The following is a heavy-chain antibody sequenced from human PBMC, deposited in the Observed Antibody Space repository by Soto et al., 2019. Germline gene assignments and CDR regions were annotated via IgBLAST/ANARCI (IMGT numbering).Heavy chain of an antibody. V-gene: IGHV3-33*01. CDR2: IWYDGSNK. CDR1: GFTFSSYG. CDR3: ARDPISDYVWGSYRLGAFDI. Sequence: QVQLVESGGGVVQPGRSLRLSCAASGFTFSSYGMHWVRQAPGKGLEWVAVIWYDGSNKYYADSVQGRFTISRDNSKNTLYLQMNGLRAEGTAVYYCARDPISDYVWGSYRLGAFDIWGQGTMVTVSS. J-gene: IGHJ3*02. D-gene: IGHD3-16*02.